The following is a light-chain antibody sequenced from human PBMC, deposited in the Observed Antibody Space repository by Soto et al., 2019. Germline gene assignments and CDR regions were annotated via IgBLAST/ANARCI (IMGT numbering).Light chain of an antibody. V-gene: IGLV1-40*01. Sequence: QSVLTQPPSISGAPGQRVTISCTGNSSNIGASYDVHWCQRLPGTAPKLLIYHNNVRPSGIPDRFSGSKSGTSASLAITGLQAEDEAEYFCQSYDMSLRGPIFGGGTKLTVL. CDR1: SSNIGASYD. J-gene: IGLJ2*01. CDR2: HNN. CDR3: QSYDMSLRGPI.